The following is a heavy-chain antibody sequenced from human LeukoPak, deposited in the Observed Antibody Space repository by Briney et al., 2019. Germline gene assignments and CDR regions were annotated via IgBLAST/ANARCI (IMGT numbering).Heavy chain of an antibody. J-gene: IGHJ6*02. V-gene: IGHV4-39*07. CDR1: GGSISSSSYY. D-gene: IGHD1-1*01. Sequence: TSETLSLTCTVSGGSISSSSYYWGWIRQPPGKGLEWIGSIYYSGSTYYNPSLKSRVTISVDTSKNQFSLKLSSVTAADTAVYYCARGDRRPPQRYRGMDVWGQGTTVTVSS. CDR2: IYYSGST. CDR3: ARGDRRPPQRYRGMDV.